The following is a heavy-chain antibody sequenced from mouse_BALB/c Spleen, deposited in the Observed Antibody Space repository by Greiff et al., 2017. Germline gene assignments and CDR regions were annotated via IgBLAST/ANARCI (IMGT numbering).Heavy chain of an antibody. CDR2: INSNGGST. Sequence: EVQGVESGGGLVQPGGSLKLSCAASGFTFSSYGMSWVRQTPDKRLELVATINSNGGSTYYPDSVKGRFTISRDNAKNTLYLQMSSLKSEDTAMYYCARSYSFAYWGQGTLVTVSA. V-gene: IGHV5-6-3*01. J-gene: IGHJ3*01. CDR3: ARSYSFAY. CDR1: GFTFSSYG.